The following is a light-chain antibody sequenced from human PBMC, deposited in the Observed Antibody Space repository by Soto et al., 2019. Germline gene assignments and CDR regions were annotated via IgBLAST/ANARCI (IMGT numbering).Light chain of an antibody. J-gene: IGKJ2*01. CDR1: QSVSSW. CDR2: DAS. CDR3: QQYNDSFPYT. Sequence: DIQMAQAPSILSAPVGDIVTITCRASQSVSSWLAWYQQRPGQAPTLLIYDASTLTSGVPSRFSGSGSGTEFTLTISRLQPEDFATYYCQQYNDSFPYTFGQGTKVDIK. V-gene: IGKV1-5*01.